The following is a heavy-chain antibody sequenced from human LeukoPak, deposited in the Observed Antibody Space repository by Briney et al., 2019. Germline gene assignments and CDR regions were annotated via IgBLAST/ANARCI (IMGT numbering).Heavy chain of an antibody. D-gene: IGHD5-18*01. V-gene: IGHV3-23*01. CDR3: ARVEEGDTAPAGPFDY. CDR1: RLTFTTYA. Sequence: PGGSLRLSCAASRLTFTTYAMTWVRQAPGKGLEWVSTISDSDASTFYADSVKGRFTISRDSSKHTVFLQMNSLRAEDTAVYYCARVEEGDTAPAGPFDYWGQGTLVTVSS. J-gene: IGHJ4*02. CDR2: ISDSDAST.